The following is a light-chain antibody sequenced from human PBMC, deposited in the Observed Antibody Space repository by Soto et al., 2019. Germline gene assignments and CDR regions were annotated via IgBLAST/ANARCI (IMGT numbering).Light chain of an antibody. CDR2: WAA. CDR3: QQYYTTPPVT. V-gene: IGKV4-1*01. CDR1: QSVLYSSNNKNY. Sequence: DIVMTQSPDSLAVSLGERATINCKSSQSVLYSSNNKNYLAWYQQKPGQPPKLLIHWAATRECGVPDRFSGSGSGRDFTLTISSLQAEDVTVYYCQQYYTTPPVTFGPGTTVNIK. J-gene: IGKJ3*01.